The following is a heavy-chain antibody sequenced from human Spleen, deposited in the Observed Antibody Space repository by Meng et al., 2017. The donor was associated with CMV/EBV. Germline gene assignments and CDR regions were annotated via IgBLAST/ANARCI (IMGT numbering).Heavy chain of an antibody. CDR2: FIPILDTA. CDR3: ATEGSNSWGAWFVP. CDR1: GGSFSNDP. J-gene: IGHJ5*02. D-gene: IGHD3-16*01. Sequence: SVKVSCKTFGGSFSNDPVSWLRQAPGQGLEWVGGFIPILDTANYAERFQGRVIITADKSTNTAYMELTGLTSDDTAFYYCATEGSNSWGAWFVPWGQGTLVTVSS. V-gene: IGHV1-69*10.